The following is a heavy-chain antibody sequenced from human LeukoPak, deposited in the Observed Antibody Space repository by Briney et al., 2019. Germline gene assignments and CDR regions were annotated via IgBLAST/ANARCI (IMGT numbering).Heavy chain of an antibody. CDR1: GFTFSGSG. CDR2: IRNKANSYAT. Sequence: GGSLRLSCAASGFTFSGSGIDWVRQASGKGLEWVGRIRNKANSYATAHAASVKGRFTISRDDSKNTAYLQMNSLKTEDTAVYYCTRWESGTYPFDYWGQGTLVTVSS. D-gene: IGHD1-26*01. V-gene: IGHV3-73*01. J-gene: IGHJ4*02. CDR3: TRWESGTYPFDY.